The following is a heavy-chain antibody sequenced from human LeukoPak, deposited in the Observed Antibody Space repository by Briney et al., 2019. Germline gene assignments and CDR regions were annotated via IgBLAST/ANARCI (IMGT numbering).Heavy chain of an antibody. D-gene: IGHD3-10*01. CDR1: GGTFSSYA. Sequence: GASVKVSCKASGGTFSSYAISWVRQAPGQGLEWMGGIIPIFGTANYAQKFQGRVTITADESTSTAYMELSSLRSEDTAVYYCARSMVRGVMFDPWGQGTLVTVSS. V-gene: IGHV1-69*13. CDR3: ARSMVRGVMFDP. CDR2: IIPIFGTA. J-gene: IGHJ5*02.